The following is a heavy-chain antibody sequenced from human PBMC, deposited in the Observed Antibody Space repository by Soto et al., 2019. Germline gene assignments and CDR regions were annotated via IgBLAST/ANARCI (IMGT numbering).Heavy chain of an antibody. CDR2: IIPILGIA. V-gene: IGHV1-69*04. Sequence: ASVKVSCKASGGTFSSYTISWVRQAPGQGLEWMGRIIPILGIANYAQKFQGRVTITADKSTSTAYMGLSSLRSEDTAVYYCARDPVYDILTTNWFDPWGQGTLVTVSS. D-gene: IGHD3-9*01. CDR3: ARDPVYDILTTNWFDP. J-gene: IGHJ5*02. CDR1: GGTFSSYT.